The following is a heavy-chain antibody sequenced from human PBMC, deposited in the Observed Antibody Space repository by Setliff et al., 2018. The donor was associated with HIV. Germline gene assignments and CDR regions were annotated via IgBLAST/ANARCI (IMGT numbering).Heavy chain of an antibody. CDR3: ARHPPYCSGGSCYRGRGYYFDY. Sequence: SETLSLTCTVSGGSIRSTSYYWGWIRQPPGKGLEWIGSIYYSGSTYYNPSLKSRVTISVDTSKNQFSLKLSSVTAADTAVYYCARHPPYCSGGSCYRGRGYYFDYWGQGTLVTAPQ. CDR1: GGSIRSTSYY. CDR2: IYYSGST. J-gene: IGHJ4*02. D-gene: IGHD2-15*01. V-gene: IGHV4-39*01.